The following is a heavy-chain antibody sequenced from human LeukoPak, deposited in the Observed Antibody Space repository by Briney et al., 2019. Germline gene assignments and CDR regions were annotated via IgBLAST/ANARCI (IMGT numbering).Heavy chain of an antibody. CDR1: GGSISSYY. CDR2: IYYSGST. J-gene: IGHJ4*02. V-gene: IGHV4-59*08. Sequence: SETLSLTCTVSGGSISSYYWSWIRQPPGKGLEWIGYIYYSGSTNYNPSLKSRVTISVDTSKNQFSLKLSSVTAADTAVYYCARRGYSSGWTFDYWSQGTLVTVSS. D-gene: IGHD6-19*01. CDR3: ARRGYSSGWTFDY.